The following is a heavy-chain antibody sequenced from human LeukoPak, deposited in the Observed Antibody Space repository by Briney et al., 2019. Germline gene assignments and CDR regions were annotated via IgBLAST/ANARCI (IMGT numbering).Heavy chain of an antibody. CDR1: GGSFSGYY. D-gene: IGHD6-6*01. J-gene: IGHJ6*03. CDR3: ARARGDSSSSYYMDV. Sequence: SETLSLTCAVYGGSFSGYYWGWIRHPPGKGLEWIGEINHSGSTNYNPSLNNRVTMSVDTSKNQFSLKLSSVTAADTAVYYCARARGDSSSSYYMDVWGKGTTVTVSS. CDR2: INHSGST. V-gene: IGHV4-34*01.